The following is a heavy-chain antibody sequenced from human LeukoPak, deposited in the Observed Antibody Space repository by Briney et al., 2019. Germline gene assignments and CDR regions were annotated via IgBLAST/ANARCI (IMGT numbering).Heavy chain of an antibody. CDR2: INPNSGGT. D-gene: IGHD3-22*01. V-gene: IGHV1-2*02. J-gene: IGHJ4*02. CDR3: AREVGYYDSSGYYLVTYYFDY. CDR1: GYTFTGYY. Sequence: ASVKVSCKASGYTFTGYYMHWVRQAPGQGLEWMGWINPNSGGTNYAQKFQGRVTMTRDTSISTAYMELSSLRSEDTAVYYCAREVGYYDSSGYYLVTYYFDYWGQGTLVTVSS.